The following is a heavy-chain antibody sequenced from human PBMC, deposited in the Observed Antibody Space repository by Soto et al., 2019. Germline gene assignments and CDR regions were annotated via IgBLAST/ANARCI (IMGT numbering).Heavy chain of an antibody. D-gene: IGHD6-13*01. Sequence: EAQLVESGGGLVQPGGSLRLSCAASGFTFGNYEMHWVLQAPGKGLEYVSGISNNGAHTDYAKSVKGRFTISRDNSENTLYLQMGSLRAEDMALYYCARRGYGSRWPNVYMDVWGKGTTVTVSS. J-gene: IGHJ6*03. CDR2: ISNNGAHT. V-gene: IGHV3-64*01. CDR3: ARRGYGSRWPNVYMDV. CDR1: GFTFGNYE.